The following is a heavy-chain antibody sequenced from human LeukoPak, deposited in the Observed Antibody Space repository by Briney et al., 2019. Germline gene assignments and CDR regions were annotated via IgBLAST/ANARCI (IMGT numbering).Heavy chain of an antibody. J-gene: IGHJ4*02. CDR1: GFTFSSYA. Sequence: EGSLRLSCAASGFTFSSYAMSLVRQAPGKGLEWVSLISWDGGRTSYADSVKGRFTVSRDNSKKSLYLQMNSLNSEDSALYYCAKDIGGFNSGTLDYWGQGTLVTVSS. D-gene: IGHD1-1*01. CDR3: AKDIGGFNSGTLDY. V-gene: IGHV3-43*02. CDR2: ISWDGGRT.